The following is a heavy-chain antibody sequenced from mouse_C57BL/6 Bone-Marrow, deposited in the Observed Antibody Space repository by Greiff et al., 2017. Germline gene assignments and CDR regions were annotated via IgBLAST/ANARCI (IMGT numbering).Heavy chain of an antibody. J-gene: IGHJ2*01. V-gene: IGHV1-59*01. D-gene: IGHD1-1*01. CDR2: IDPSDSYT. Sequence: QVQLQHPGAELVRPGTSVKLSCKASGYTFTSYWMHWVKQRPGQGLEWIGVIDPSDSYTNYNQKFKGKATLTVDTSSSTAYMQLSSLTSEDSAVYYCARSGYYGSSFFDYWGQGTTLTVPS. CDR3: ARSGYYGSSFFDY. CDR1: GYTFTSYW.